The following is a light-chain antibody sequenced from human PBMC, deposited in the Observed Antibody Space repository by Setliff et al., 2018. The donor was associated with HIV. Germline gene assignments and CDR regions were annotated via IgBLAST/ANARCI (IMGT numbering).Light chain of an antibody. V-gene: IGLV2-23*02. CDR1: SSDVGSYNL. CDR3: CSYARSSTYV. CDR2: EVT. J-gene: IGLJ1*01. Sequence: QSALAQPASVSGSPGQSITISCTGTSSDVGSYNLVSWYQHHPGKVPRLMISEVTKRPSGVSNRFSGSKSGNTASLTISGLQAEDEADYYCCSYARSSTYVFGPGTKVTVL.